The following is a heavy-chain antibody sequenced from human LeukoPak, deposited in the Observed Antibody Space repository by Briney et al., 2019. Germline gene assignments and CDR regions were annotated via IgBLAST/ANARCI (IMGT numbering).Heavy chain of an antibody. CDR3: AREYYDSSGYYANFDY. D-gene: IGHD3-22*01. CDR2: IIPILGIA. CDR1: GGTFSSYA. V-gene: IGHV1-69*04. Sequence: SVKVSCKASGGTFSSYAISWVRQAPGQGLEWMGRIIPILGIANYAQKFQGRVTITADKSTSTAYMELSSLRSEDTAVYYCAREYYDSSGYYANFDYWGQGTLVTVSS. J-gene: IGHJ4*02.